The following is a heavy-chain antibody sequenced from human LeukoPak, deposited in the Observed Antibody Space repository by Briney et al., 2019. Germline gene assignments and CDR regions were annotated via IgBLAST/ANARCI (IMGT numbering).Heavy chain of an antibody. D-gene: IGHD3-22*01. V-gene: IGHV3-23*01. Sequence: GGSLRLSCAASGFTFSSYAMSWVRQAPGKGLEWVSAISGSGGSTYYADSVKGRFTISRDNSKNTLYLQMNSLRAEDTAVYYCAEDQLIVVVRYYFDYWGQGTLVTVSS. CDR3: AEDQLIVVVRYYFDY. CDR1: GFTFSSYA. J-gene: IGHJ4*02. CDR2: ISGSGGST.